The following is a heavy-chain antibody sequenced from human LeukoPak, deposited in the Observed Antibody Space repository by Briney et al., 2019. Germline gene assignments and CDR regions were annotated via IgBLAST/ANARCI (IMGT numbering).Heavy chain of an antibody. CDR3: ASQYISSIERVYYYYGMDV. J-gene: IGHJ6*02. CDR2: INGGGGST. CDR1: GFTFSKYA. D-gene: IGHD6-6*01. V-gene: IGHV3-23*01. Sequence: TGGSLRLSCGASGFTFSKYAMTWVRQAPGKGLEWVSSINGGGGSTFYAASVKGRFTISRDNSKNTLYLQMNSLRAEDTAVYYCASQYISSIERVYYYYGMDVWGQGTTVTVSS.